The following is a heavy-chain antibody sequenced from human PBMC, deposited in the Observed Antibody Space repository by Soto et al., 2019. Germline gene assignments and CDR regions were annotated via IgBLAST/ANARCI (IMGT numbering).Heavy chain of an antibody. J-gene: IGHJ5*02. D-gene: IGHD5-18*01. V-gene: IGHV4-30-4*01. CDR1: GGSISSGDYY. CDR3: AREGEAQVWPHTFDP. CDR2: IYYSGST. Sequence: QVQLQESGPGLVKPSQTLSLTCTVSGGSISSGDYYWSWIRQPPGKGLEWIGYIYYSGSTYYNPSLKSRVTIAVDTSKNQFSLKLSSVTAADTAVYYCAREGEAQVWPHTFDPWGQGTLVTVSS.